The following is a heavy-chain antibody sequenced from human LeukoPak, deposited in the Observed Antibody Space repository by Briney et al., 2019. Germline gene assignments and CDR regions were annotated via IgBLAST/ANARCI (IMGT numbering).Heavy chain of an antibody. CDR1: GFTFSSYS. V-gene: IGHV3-48*02. D-gene: IGHD6-19*01. CDR3: ARGEYSSGWRPFYYYYGMDV. CDR2: ISSSSTI. Sequence: GGSLRLSCAASGFTFSSYSMNWVRQAPGKGLEWVSYISSSSTIYYADSVKGRSTISRDNAKNSLYLQMNSLRDEDTAVYYCARGEYSSGWRPFYYYYGMDVWGQGTTVTVSS. J-gene: IGHJ6*02.